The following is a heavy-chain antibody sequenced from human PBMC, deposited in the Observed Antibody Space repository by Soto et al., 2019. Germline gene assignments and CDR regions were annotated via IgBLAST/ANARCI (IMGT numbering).Heavy chain of an antibody. CDR2: INAGNGNT. CDR1: GYTFTSYA. V-gene: IGHV1-3*01. J-gene: IGHJ4*02. D-gene: IGHD6-13*01. Sequence: GASVKVSCKASGYTFTSYAMHWVRQAPGQRLEWMGWINAGNGNTKYSQKFQGRVTITRDTSASTAYMELNSLRSEDTAVYYCARDFKRYSSPPGPLEYWGLGTLVTVSS. CDR3: ARDFKRYSSPPGPLEY.